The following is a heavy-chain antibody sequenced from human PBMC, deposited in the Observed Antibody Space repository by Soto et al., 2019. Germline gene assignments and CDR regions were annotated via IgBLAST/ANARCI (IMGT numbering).Heavy chain of an antibody. CDR2: INPNSGGT. J-gene: IGHJ3*02. CDR1: GYTLTGYY. D-gene: IGHD3-10*01. CDR3: ARAIRYGSGSYYIPNAFDI. V-gene: IGHV1-2*04. Sequence: ASVXVSCKASGYTLTGYYMHWVRQAPGQGLEWMGWINPNSGGTNYAQKFQGWVTMTRDTSISTAYMELSRLRSDDTAVYYCARAIRYGSGSYYIPNAFDIWGQGTMVTVSS.